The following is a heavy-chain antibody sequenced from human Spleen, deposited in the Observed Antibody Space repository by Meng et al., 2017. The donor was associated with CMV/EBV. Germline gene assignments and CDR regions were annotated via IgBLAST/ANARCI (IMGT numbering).Heavy chain of an antibody. V-gene: IGHV4-39*07. J-gene: IGHJ6*02. CDR3: ASGYCSSTSCSYGMDV. CDR2: LFIGGKT. D-gene: IGHD2-2*01. Sequence: GSLRLSCTVSGGFLSSSTYYWTWIRQPPGKPLEWIGSLFIGGKTKHNPSLKSRVIISLDTSKSQVSLKLSSVTAADTAVYYCASGYCSSTSCSYGMDVWGQGTTVTVSS. CDR1: GGFLSSSTYY.